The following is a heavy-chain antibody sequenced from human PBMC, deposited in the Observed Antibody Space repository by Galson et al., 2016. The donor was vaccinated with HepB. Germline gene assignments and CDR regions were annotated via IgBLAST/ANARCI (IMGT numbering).Heavy chain of an antibody. J-gene: IGHJ3*02. CDR3: ARVVSTNAFDM. D-gene: IGHD5/OR15-5a*01. CDR2: INPGNGNT. CDR1: GYTFTTYA. V-gene: IGHV1-3*01. Sequence: SVKVSCKASGYTFTTYAMHWVRHAPGQRLEWMGWINPGNGNTQYSQKFQGRVTITRDTSASTAYMELSSLRSEDTAVYYCARVVSTNAFDMWGQGTMVTVSS.